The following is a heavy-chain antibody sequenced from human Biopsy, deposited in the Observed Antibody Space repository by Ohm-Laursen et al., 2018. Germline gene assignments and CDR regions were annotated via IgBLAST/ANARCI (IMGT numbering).Heavy chain of an antibody. J-gene: IGHJ6*02. Sequence: SVKVSCKASGGIFSSYAMSWVRQAPGQGLEWMGRIIPLLGITNYAQKFQGRVTIGADKSTSTAYMELSSLRSEDTAVYYCAREYPEGDVWGQGTTVTVSS. CDR1: GGIFSSYA. CDR3: AREYPEGDV. V-gene: IGHV1-69*04. D-gene: IGHD2-2*02. CDR2: IIPLLGIT.